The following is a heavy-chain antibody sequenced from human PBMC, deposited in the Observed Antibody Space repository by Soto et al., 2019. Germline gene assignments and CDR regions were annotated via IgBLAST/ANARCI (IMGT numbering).Heavy chain of an antibody. CDR1: GYTFTTYG. Sequence: ASVKVSCKTSGYTFTTYGVSWMRQAPGQGLEWMGWISAYNGNTNYAQKLQGRVTMTTDTSTSTAYMELRGLRSDDTAVYYCARDRYYYGSGSYYISWFDPWGQGTLVTVSS. V-gene: IGHV1-18*04. CDR3: ARDRYYYGSGSYYISWFDP. D-gene: IGHD3-10*01. CDR2: ISAYNGNT. J-gene: IGHJ5*02.